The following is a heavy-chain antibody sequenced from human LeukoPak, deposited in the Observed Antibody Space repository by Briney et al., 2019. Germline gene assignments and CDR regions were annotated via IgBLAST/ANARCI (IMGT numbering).Heavy chain of an antibody. Sequence: GGSLRLSCAASGFTVSSNYMSWVRQAPGKGLEWVSAISGSGGSTYYADSVKGRFTISRDNSKNTLYLQMNSLRAEDTAVYYCAKELYSSSWYPFSPYYYGMDVWGQGTTVTVSS. V-gene: IGHV3-23*01. CDR1: GFTVSSNY. J-gene: IGHJ6*02. D-gene: IGHD6-13*01. CDR2: ISGSGGST. CDR3: AKELYSSSWYPFSPYYYGMDV.